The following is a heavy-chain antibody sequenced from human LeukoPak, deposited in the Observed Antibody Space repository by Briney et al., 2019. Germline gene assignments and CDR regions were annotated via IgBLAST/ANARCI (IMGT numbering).Heavy chain of an antibody. Sequence: GGSLRLSCAASGFTFSSSAMHWVRQAPGKGLEWVAVISYDGSNKYYADSVKGRFTISRDNSKNTLYLQMNSLRAEDTAVYYCAREGYSSSWYRGEYFQHWGQGTLVTVSS. CDR3: AREGYSSSWYRGEYFQH. CDR2: ISYDGSNK. J-gene: IGHJ1*01. D-gene: IGHD6-13*01. V-gene: IGHV3-30-3*01. CDR1: GFTFSSSA.